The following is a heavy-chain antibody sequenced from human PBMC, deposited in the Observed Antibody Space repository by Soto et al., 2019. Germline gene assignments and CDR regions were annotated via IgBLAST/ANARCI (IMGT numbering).Heavy chain of an antibody. Sequence: QLQLQESGSGLVKPSQTLSLTCAVSGGSISSGGYSWSWIRQPPGKGLEWIGYIYHSGSTYYNPSRTRRVTLSLDRSKNQFSLKLRSVTAADTAVYYCARGYSYGEGVWFDPWGQGTLVTVSS. CDR1: GGSISSGGYS. D-gene: IGHD5-18*01. V-gene: IGHV4-30-2*01. CDR3: ARGYSYGEGVWFDP. J-gene: IGHJ5*02. CDR2: IYHSGST.